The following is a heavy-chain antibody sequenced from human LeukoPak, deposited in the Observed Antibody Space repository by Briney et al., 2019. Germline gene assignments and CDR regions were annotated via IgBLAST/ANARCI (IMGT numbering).Heavy chain of an antibody. V-gene: IGHV4-39*01. CDR3: ARHPKTPRGYSYADY. J-gene: IGHJ4*02. D-gene: IGHD5-18*01. CDR2: IYYIGST. CDR1: GASIKSSSYD. Sequence: SQTLSLTCTVSGASIKSSSYDWGWLRQPPGKGLEWIVNIYYIGSTHYNPSLKSRVTISVDTSKNPFSLKLSSGTAAETAVYYCARHPKTPRGYSYADYWGQGTLVTVSS.